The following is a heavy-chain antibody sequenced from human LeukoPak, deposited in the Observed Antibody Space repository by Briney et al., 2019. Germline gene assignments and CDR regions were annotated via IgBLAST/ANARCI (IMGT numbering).Heavy chain of an antibody. CDR2: IYTSGST. D-gene: IGHD1-26*01. Sequence: SQTLSLTCTVSGGSISSGSYYWSWIRQPAGKGLEWIGRIYTSGSTNYNPSLKSRVTISVDTSKNQFSLKLSSVTAADTAVYYCARISGSYYGLDYWGRGTLVTVSS. CDR1: GGSISSGSYY. J-gene: IGHJ4*02. V-gene: IGHV4-61*02. CDR3: ARISGSYYGLDY.